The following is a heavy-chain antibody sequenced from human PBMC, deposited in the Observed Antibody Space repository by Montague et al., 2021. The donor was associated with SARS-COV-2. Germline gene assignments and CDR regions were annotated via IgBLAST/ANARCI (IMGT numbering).Heavy chain of an antibody. V-gene: IGHV3-30-3*01. CDR3: ARAGGYRDAFDI. D-gene: IGHD3-22*01. CDR2: ISYDGSNK. J-gene: IGHJ3*02. CDR1: GFTFSSYS. Sequence: SLRLSCAASGFTFSSYSMHWVRQAPGKGLEWVAVISYDGSNKYYADSVKGRFTISRDNSKNTLYLQMNSLRAEDTAVYYCARAGGYRDAFDIWGRGTTVTVSS.